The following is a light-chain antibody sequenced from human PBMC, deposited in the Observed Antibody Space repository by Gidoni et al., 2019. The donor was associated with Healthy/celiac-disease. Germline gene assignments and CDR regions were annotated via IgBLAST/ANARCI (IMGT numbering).Light chain of an antibody. V-gene: IGKV3D-20*01. CDR3: QQYGSSPYT. CDR1: QSVSRSY. J-gene: IGKJ2*01. Sequence: EMVLTQSPATLSLSPGERATLSCGASQSVSRSYLAWYQQKPGLAPRLLIYDASCRAPGIPDRFSGSGSGTDFTLTISRLEPEDFAVYYCQQYGSSPYTFGQGTKLEIK. CDR2: DAS.